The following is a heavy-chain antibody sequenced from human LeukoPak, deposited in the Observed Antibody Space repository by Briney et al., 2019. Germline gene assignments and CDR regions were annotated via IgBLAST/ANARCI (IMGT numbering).Heavy chain of an antibody. D-gene: IGHD3-10*01. CDR3: ARDSLTRGNYYGSGNRGGGYFQH. CDR2: IYHSGST. J-gene: IGHJ1*01. V-gene: IGHV4-4*02. CDR1: GGSISSSNW. Sequence: PSGTLSLTCAVSGGSISSSNWWSWVRQPPGKGLEWIGEIYHSGSTNYNPSLKGRVTISVDKSKNQFSLKLSSVTAADTAVYYCARDSLTRGNYYGSGNRGGGYFQHWGQGTLVTVSS.